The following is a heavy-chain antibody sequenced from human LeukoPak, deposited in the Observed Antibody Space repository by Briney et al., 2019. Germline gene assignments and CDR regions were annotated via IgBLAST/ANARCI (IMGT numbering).Heavy chain of an antibody. CDR2: IRSKANSYAT. V-gene: IGHV3-73*01. J-gene: IGHJ6*04. Sequence: GGSLKLSCAASGFTFSGSAMHWVRQASGKGLEWVGRIRSKANSYATAYAASVKGRFTISRDDSKNTAYLQMNSLKTEDTAVYYCTRLGSLGYCGSTSCYAPYYYYGMDVWGKGTTVTVSS. CDR3: TRLGSLGYCGSTSCYAPYYYYGMDV. D-gene: IGHD2-2*01. CDR1: GFTFSGSA.